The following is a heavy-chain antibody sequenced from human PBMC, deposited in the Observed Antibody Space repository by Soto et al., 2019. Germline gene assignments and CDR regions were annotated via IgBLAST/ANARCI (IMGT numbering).Heavy chain of an antibody. D-gene: IGHD6-6*01. CDR1: GYRFTIYW. J-gene: IGHJ3*02. Sequence: PGESLKTCCNGCGYRFTIYWIGLVLQMPGKGLEWMGIIYPGDSDTRYSPSFQGQVTISADKSISTAYLQWSSLKASDTAMYYCARSSSGGAFDIWGQGTMVTVSS. CDR2: IYPGDSDT. CDR3: ARSSSGGAFDI. V-gene: IGHV5-51*01.